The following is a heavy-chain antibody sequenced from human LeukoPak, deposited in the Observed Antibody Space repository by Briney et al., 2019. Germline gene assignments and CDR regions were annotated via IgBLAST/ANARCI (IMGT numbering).Heavy chain of an antibody. CDR3: FRQTTAYDILGGLYLQY. D-gene: IGHD3-9*01. CDR2: ISGNNDKR. J-gene: IGHJ1*01. CDR1: GYTFTSFG. V-gene: IGHV1-18*01. Sequence: ASVKVSCKASGYTFTSFGITWVRQAPGQGLEWLGWISGNNDKRDFAQNVQGRITLTADSSTSTAYMELRGLRSDDTAMYYCFRQTTAYDILGGLYLQYWGQGTLVAVSS.